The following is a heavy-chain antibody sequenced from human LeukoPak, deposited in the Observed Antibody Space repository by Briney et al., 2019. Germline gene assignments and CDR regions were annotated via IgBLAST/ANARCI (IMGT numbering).Heavy chain of an antibody. Sequence: SETLSLTCTVSGGSISSSSYYWGWIRQPPGKGLEWIGSIYYSGSTYYNPSLKSRVTISVDTSRNQFSLKLSSVIAADTAVYYCARHSGSYPFDYWGQGTLVTVSS. CDR2: IYYSGST. CDR1: GGSISSSSYY. V-gene: IGHV4-39*01. CDR3: ARHSGSYPFDY. D-gene: IGHD1-26*01. J-gene: IGHJ4*02.